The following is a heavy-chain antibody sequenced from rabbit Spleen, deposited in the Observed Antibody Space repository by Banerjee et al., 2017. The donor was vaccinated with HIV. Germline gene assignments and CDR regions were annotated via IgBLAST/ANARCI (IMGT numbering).Heavy chain of an antibody. D-gene: IGHD1-1*01. CDR2: INASTGKP. V-gene: IGHV1S45*01. Sequence: EESGGDLVQPEGSLTLTCKASGLDFSSTYWICWVRQAPGKGLEWIACINASTGKPVYATWASGRFTISRTSSTTVTLRMTSLTAADRATYFCARDLVAVIGWNFSLWGPGTLVTVS. CDR1: GLDFSSTYW. CDR3: ARDLVAVIGWNFSL. J-gene: IGHJ6*01.